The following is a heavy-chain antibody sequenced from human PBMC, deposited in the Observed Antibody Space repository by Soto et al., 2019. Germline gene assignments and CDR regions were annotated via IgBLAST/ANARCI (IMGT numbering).Heavy chain of an antibody. J-gene: IGHJ4*02. CDR3: AKDPVQLWAFDY. V-gene: IGHV3-23*01. CDR1: GFTVNIYA. D-gene: IGHD1-1*01. Sequence: GGSMTLACAASGFTVNIYAVDWVRQAAGKGLEWVSGISWSAGRTYYADSVKGRFTISRDNSKDTLYLQMNSLRVEDTAVYYCAKDPVQLWAFDYWGQGTLVTVSS. CDR2: ISWSAGRT.